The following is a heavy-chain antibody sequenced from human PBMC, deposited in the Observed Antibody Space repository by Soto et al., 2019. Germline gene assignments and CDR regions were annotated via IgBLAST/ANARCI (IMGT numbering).Heavy chain of an antibody. J-gene: IGHJ3*02. Sequence: EVQLLESGGGLVQPGGSLRLSCAASGFTFSSYAMSWVRQAPGKGLEWVSAISGSGGSTYYADSVKGRFTISRDNSKNTLYLQMNSLRADDTAVYYCILVVADQGGAFDIWGQGTMVTVSS. D-gene: IGHD2-15*01. CDR2: ISGSGGST. V-gene: IGHV3-23*01. CDR3: ILVVADQGGAFDI. CDR1: GFTFSSYA.